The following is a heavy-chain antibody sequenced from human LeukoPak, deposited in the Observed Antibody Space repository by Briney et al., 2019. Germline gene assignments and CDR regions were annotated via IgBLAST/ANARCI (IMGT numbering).Heavy chain of an antibody. V-gene: IGHV1-18*01. CDR2: ISAYNGNT. CDR1: GYTFTSYG. Sequence: ASVKVSCKASGYTFTSYGISWVRQAPGQGLEWMGWISAYNGNTNYAQKLQGRVTMTTDTSTSTAYMELRSLRSDDTAVYYCVRVGAYGYCSGGSCYFDYWGQGTLVTVSS. J-gene: IGHJ4*02. CDR3: VRVGAYGYCSGGSCYFDY. D-gene: IGHD2-15*01.